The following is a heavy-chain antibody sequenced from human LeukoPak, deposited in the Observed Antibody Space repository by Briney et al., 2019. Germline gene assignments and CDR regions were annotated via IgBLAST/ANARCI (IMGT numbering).Heavy chain of an antibody. V-gene: IGHV1-3*01. CDR2: INAGNGNT. Sequence: GASVKVSCKASGYTFTSYAMHWVRQAPGQRLEWMGWINAGNGNTKYSQKFQGRVTITRDTSASTAYMELSSLRSEDTAVYYCARVTTMVRGVINTQLYGMDVWGQGTTVTVSS. CDR1: GYTFTSYA. D-gene: IGHD3-10*01. J-gene: IGHJ6*02. CDR3: ARVTTMVRGVINTQLYGMDV.